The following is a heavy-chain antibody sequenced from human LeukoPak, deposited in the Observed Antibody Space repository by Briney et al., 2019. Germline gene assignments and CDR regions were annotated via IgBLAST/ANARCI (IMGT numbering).Heavy chain of an antibody. Sequence: PSETLSLTCTVSGGSISSNYWSWIRQPPGKGLEWIGYIYYSGNTNYNPSLKSRVTISVDTSKNQFSLKLSSVTAADTAVYYCAREGYYDVLTGYYYNWLDSWGQGTLVTVSS. V-gene: IGHV4-59*01. CDR2: IYYSGNT. J-gene: IGHJ5*01. D-gene: IGHD3-9*01. CDR1: GGSISSNY. CDR3: AREGYYDVLTGYYYNWLDS.